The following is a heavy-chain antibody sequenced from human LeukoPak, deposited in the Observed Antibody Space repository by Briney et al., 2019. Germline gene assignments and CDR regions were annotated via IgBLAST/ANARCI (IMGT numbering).Heavy chain of an antibody. CDR1: GGTFSSYA. CDR3: ARDGLYCSSTSCYPI. V-gene: IGHV1-69*13. J-gene: IGHJ3*02. Sequence: SVKVSCKASGGTFSSYAISWVRQAPGQGLEWMGGIIPIFGTANYAQKFQGRVTITADESTSTACMELSSLRSEDTAVYYCARDGLYCSSTSCYPIWGQGTMVTVSS. CDR2: IIPIFGTA. D-gene: IGHD2-2*01.